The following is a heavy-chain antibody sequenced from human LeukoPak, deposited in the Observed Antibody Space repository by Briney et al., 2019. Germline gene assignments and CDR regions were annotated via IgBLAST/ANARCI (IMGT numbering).Heavy chain of an antibody. J-gene: IGHJ6*02. D-gene: IGHD6-13*01. CDR3: ARALAAADPERYYYYGMDV. V-gene: IGHV1-3*01. CDR2: INAGNGNT. Sequence: GASVKVSCKASGYTFTSYAMHWVRQAPGQRLEWMGWINAGNGNTKYSQKFQGRVTITRDTSASTAYMELSSLRSEDTAVYYCARALAAADPERYYYYGMDVWGQGTTVTVSS. CDR1: GYTFTSYA.